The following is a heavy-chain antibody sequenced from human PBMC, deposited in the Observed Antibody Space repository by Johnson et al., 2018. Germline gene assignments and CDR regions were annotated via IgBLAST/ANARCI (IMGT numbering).Heavy chain of an antibody. CDR2: ISSSGTTI. CDR1: GFTFGDSY. D-gene: IGHD4-17*01. CDR3: ARGSGGDYPYYFDY. V-gene: IGHV3-11*04. J-gene: IGHJ4*02. Sequence: VQLVESGGGLVKPGGSLRLSCAASGFTFGDSYMSWIRQAPGKGLELLSYISSSGTTIYDADSGKGRFTISRDNAKNSLYLQMNSLRADDTAVYYRARGSGGDYPYYFDYWGQGTLVTVSS.